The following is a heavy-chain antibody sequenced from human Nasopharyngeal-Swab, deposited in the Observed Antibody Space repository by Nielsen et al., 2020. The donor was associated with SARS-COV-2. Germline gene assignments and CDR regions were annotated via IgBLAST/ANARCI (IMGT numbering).Heavy chain of an antibody. D-gene: IGHD3-3*01. CDR3: SRELSPYYDFWSGWLDY. CDR2: INPSGST. CDR1: GYTFTSYY. V-gene: IGHV1-46*01. J-gene: IGHJ4*02. Sequence: ASVKVSCKASGYTFTSYYMNWVRQAPGQGLEWMGIINPSGSTTYSEKFQGRVTMTSDTSTSTVYMELMSLRSEDTAVYYCSRELSPYYDFWSGWLDYWGQGILVTVSS.